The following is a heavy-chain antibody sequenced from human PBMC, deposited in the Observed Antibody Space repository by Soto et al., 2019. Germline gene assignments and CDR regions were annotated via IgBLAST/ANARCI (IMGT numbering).Heavy chain of an antibody. D-gene: IGHD3-22*01. CDR1: GYSIRSGYF. V-gene: IGHV4-38-2*01. Sequence: SETLSLTCAVSGYSIRSGYFWGWVREPPGKGLEWIGSISHSGSTYYNPSLKSRVTISVDTSKNQFSLKLSSVTAADTAVYYCARVAYYDSSGYYYYFDYWGQGTLVTVSS. CDR3: ARVAYYDSSGYYYYFDY. CDR2: ISHSGST. J-gene: IGHJ4*02.